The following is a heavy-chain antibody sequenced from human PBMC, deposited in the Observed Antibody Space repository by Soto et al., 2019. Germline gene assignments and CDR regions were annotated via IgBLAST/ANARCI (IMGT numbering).Heavy chain of an antibody. D-gene: IGHD6-13*01. V-gene: IGHV1-3*01. Sequence: QVHLVQSGAEVKKPGASVKVSCKASGYNFTSYAMHWVRQAPGHRLEWVGWINAGNGNTKYSQKFQGRVTITRDTSASTAYMELSSLRSEDTAVYYCARSAGTMAYYYYGMDVWGQGTTVTVSS. CDR3: ARSAGTMAYYYYGMDV. CDR2: INAGNGNT. CDR1: GYNFTSYA. J-gene: IGHJ6*02.